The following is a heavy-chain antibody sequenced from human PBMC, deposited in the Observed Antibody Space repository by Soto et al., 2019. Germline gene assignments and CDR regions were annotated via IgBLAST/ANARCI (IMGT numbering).Heavy chain of an antibody. D-gene: IGHD3-9*01. Sequence: EVQLVESGGGLVQPGGSLRLSSAASGFTFSSYWMHWVRKAPGKGLVWVSRIKTDGTDTHYADSVKGRFTISRDNAKNTLYLQMNSLRGEDTAVYYCARPRTSDWAYDIWGQGTMVIVSS. CDR1: GFTFSSYW. J-gene: IGHJ3*02. CDR3: ARPRTSDWAYDI. V-gene: IGHV3-74*01. CDR2: IKTDGTDT.